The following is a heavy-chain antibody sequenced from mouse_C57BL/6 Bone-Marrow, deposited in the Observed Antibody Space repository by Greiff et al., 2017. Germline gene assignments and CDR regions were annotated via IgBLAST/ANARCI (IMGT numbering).Heavy chain of an antibody. D-gene: IGHD1-1*01. V-gene: IGHV3-1*01. Sequence: EVKLVESGPGMVKPSQSLSLTCTVTGYSITSGYDWHWIRHFPGNKLEWMGYISYSGSTNYNPSLKSRISITHDTSKNHFFLKLNSVTTEDTATYYCARDRGYGSSYWYFDVWGTGTTVTVSS. J-gene: IGHJ1*03. CDR1: GYSITSGYD. CDR3: ARDRGYGSSYWYFDV. CDR2: ISYSGST.